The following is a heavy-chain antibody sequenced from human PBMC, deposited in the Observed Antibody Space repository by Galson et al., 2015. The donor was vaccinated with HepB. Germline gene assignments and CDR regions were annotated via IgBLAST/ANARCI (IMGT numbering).Heavy chain of an antibody. V-gene: IGHV4-34*01. CDR2: INHSGST. CDR3: ARGTNYGDYDEDWFDP. Sequence: SETLSLTCAVYGGSFSGYYWSWIRQPPGKGLEWIGEINHSGSTNYNPSLKSRVTISVDTSKNQFSLKLSSVTAADTAVYYCARGTNYGDYDEDWFDPRGQGTLVTVSS. D-gene: IGHD4-17*01. CDR1: GGSFSGYY. J-gene: IGHJ5*02.